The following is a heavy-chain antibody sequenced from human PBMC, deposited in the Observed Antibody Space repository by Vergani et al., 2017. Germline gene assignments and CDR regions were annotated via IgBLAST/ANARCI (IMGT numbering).Heavy chain of an antibody. V-gene: IGHV3-23*01. J-gene: IGHJ4*02. Sequence: EVQLLESGGGLVQPGGSLRLSCAASGFTFSSYAMSWVRQAPGKGLEWVSAISGSGGSTYYADSVKGRFTISRDNSKNTLYLQMNSLRAEDTAVYYCAKEGEYSYGYLVAYYFDYWGQETLVTVSS. CDR2: ISGSGGST. D-gene: IGHD5-18*01. CDR3: AKEGEYSYGYLVAYYFDY. CDR1: GFTFSSYA.